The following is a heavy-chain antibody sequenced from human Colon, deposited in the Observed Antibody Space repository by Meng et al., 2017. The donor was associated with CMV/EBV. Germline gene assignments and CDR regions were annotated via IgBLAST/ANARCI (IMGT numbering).Heavy chain of an antibody. CDR2: ISAYNGNT. Sequence: VQLVQSGAELKKPGASGKISCEASGYSFSEYAMHWVRQAPGQRLEWLGWISAYNGNTNYAERFEGRVTMTTDTDTSTVFMELRSLTSDDTAEYYCARGEGYYDRWGQGTLVTVSS. V-gene: IGHV1-3*01. CDR1: GYSFSEYA. D-gene: IGHD5-24*01. CDR3: ARGEGYYDR. J-gene: IGHJ5*02.